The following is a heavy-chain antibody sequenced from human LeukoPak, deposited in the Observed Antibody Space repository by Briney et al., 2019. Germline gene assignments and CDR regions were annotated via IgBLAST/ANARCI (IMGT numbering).Heavy chain of an antibody. Sequence: ASVKVSCKASGGTFSSYATSWVRQAPGQGLEWMGGIIPIFGTANYAQKFQGRVTITADESTSTAYMELSSLRSEDTAVYYCARDNSGSYSAHSRFDYWGQGTLVTVSS. V-gene: IGHV1-69*13. CDR2: IIPIFGTA. CDR1: GGTFSSYA. CDR3: ARDNSGSYSAHSRFDY. J-gene: IGHJ4*02. D-gene: IGHD1-26*01.